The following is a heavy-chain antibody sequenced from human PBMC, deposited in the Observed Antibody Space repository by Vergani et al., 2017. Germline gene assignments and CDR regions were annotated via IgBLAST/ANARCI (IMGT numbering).Heavy chain of an antibody. CDR3: AKHFRGWGIDY. V-gene: IGHV3-20*04. CDR1: GFTFNDYG. D-gene: IGHD3-16*01. Sequence: EVQLVESGGSLVRPGGSLRLSCAVSGFTFNDYGMTWVRQTPGKGLEWVSSISYNGDRATYRDSVKGRFTVSRDSAKNSLYLQMNNLRAEDTALYYCAKHFRGWGIDYWGQGTQVIVSS. J-gene: IGHJ4*02. CDR2: ISYNGDRA.